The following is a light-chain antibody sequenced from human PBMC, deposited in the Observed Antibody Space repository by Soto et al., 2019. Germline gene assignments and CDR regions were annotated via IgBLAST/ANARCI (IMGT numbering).Light chain of an antibody. V-gene: IGLV4-69*01. CDR3: QTWGTALHHVV. Sequence: QSVLTQSPSASASLGASVKLTCTLSSGHSSYAIAWHQQQPDKGPRYLMKLNSDGSHSKGDGIPDRFSGSSSGAERHLTISSLQSEDEADYYCQTWGTALHHVVFGGGTKLTVL. CDR2: LNSDGSH. J-gene: IGLJ2*01. CDR1: SGHSSYA.